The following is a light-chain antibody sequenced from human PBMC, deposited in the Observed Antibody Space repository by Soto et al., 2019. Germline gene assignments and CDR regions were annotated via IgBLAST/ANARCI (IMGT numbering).Light chain of an antibody. J-gene: IGKJ1*01. CDR3: QQYDNWPWT. V-gene: IGKV3-15*01. CDR1: QSISDT. Sequence: EIVMTQSPATLSVSPGGRATLSCRASQSISDTLAWYQQTPGQAPRLLIHGASTRAPGFPARFSGSGSGTDLTLTISSLQSEDFAVYYCQQYDNWPWTFGQGTKVDIK. CDR2: GAS.